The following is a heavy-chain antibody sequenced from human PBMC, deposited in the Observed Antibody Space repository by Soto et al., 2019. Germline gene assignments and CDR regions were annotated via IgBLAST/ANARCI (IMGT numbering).Heavy chain of an antibody. J-gene: IGHJ6*02. CDR1: GFTFSSYA. CDR3: ARGGREDIVVHYYYYYGMDV. V-gene: IGHV3-30-3*01. D-gene: IGHD2-2*01. CDR2: ISYDGSNK. Sequence: GGSLRLSCAASGFTFSSYAMHWVRQAPGKGLEWVAVISYDGSNKYYADSAKGRFTISRDNSKNTLYLQMNSLRAEDTAVYYCARGGREDIVVHYYYYYGMDVWGQGTTVTVSS.